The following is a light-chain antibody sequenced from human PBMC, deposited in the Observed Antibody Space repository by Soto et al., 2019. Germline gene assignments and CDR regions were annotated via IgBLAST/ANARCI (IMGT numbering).Light chain of an antibody. Sequence: EIVLTQSPGMMSLSPGERATLSCRASQSVSSTYLAWYQQKPGQAPRLLIYDASSRAPGIPDRFSGSGSGTYFTLTISRLEPEDVAVYYCQQYGNSLPITFGQGTRLEIK. CDR3: QQYGNSLPIT. V-gene: IGKV3-20*01. CDR1: QSVSSTY. J-gene: IGKJ5*01. CDR2: DAS.